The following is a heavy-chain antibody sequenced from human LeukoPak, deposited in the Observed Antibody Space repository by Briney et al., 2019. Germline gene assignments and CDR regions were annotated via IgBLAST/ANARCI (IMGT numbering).Heavy chain of an antibody. CDR2: IIPIFGTA. V-gene: IGHV1-69*01. D-gene: IGHD3-22*01. CDR1: GGTFSSYA. CDR3: ARNYYDSSGYYFIPNFDY. Sequence: GSSVKVSCKASGGTFSSYAISWVRQAPGQGLEWMGGIIPIFGTANYAQKFQGRVTITADESTSTAYMELSSLRSEDTAVYYCARNYYDSSGYYFIPNFDYWGQGTLVTVSS. J-gene: IGHJ4*02.